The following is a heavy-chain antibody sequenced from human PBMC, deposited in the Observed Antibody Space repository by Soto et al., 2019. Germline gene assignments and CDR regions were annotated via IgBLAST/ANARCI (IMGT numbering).Heavy chain of an antibody. J-gene: IGHJ6*02. CDR2: IKEDGSEI. Sequence: PGGSLRLSCAASGFTFSRYWLTWVRQAQGKGPQWVANIKEDGSEIYYVYSVKGRFTTSRDNAKNSLYLQMDSLRGEDPAMYYCARLSGDHAAFFSYGMDAWGQGTTVTVSS. V-gene: IGHV3-7*03. CDR3: ARLSGDHAAFFSYGMDA. D-gene: IGHD2-21*01. CDR1: GFTFSRYW.